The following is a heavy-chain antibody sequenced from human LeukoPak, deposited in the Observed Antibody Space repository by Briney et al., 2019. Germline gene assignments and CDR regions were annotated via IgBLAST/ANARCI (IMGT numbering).Heavy chain of an antibody. V-gene: IGHV1-2*04. D-gene: IGHD6-19*01. CDR3: ARCGDSSGCYYFDY. CDR2: INPNSGGT. Sequence: GASVKVSCKASGYTFTSYGISWVRQAPGQGLEWMGWINPNSGGTNYAQKFQGWVTMTRDTSISTAYMELSRLRSDDTAVYYCARCGDSSGCYYFDYWVQGTLVTVSS. J-gene: IGHJ4*02. CDR1: GYTFTSYG.